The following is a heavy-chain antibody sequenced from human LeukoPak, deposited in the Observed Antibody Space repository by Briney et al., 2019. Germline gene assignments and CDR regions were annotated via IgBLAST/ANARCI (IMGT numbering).Heavy chain of an antibody. Sequence: PSETLSLTCTVSGGSISSSSYYWGWIRQPPGKGLEWIGSIYYSGSTYYNPSLKSRVTISVDTSKNQFSLKLSSVTAADTAVYYCARTPPYSYYYDSSGYFDYWGQGTLVTVSS. CDR3: ARTPPYSYYYDSSGYFDY. CDR1: GGSISSSSYY. D-gene: IGHD3-22*01. J-gene: IGHJ4*02. V-gene: IGHV4-39*07. CDR2: IYYSGST.